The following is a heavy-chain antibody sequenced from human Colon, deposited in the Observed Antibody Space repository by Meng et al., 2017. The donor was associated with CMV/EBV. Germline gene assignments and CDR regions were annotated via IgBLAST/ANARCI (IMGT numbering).Heavy chain of an antibody. CDR2: IKRDGSEK. V-gene: IGHV3-7*01. D-gene: IGHD2/OR15-2a*01. CDR3: ASHVYLTDVYDGLDV. J-gene: IGHJ6*02. Sequence: GESLKISCAASGFTFSNAWMSWVRQAPGKGLEWVANIKRDGSEKYYVDSVKGRFTISRDNAKKTLYLDMTSLRPDDTGVYFCASHVYLTDVYDGLDVWGQGTTVTVSS. CDR1: GFTFSNAW.